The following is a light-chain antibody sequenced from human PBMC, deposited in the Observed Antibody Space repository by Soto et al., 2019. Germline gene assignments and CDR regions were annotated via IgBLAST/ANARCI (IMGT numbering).Light chain of an antibody. J-gene: IGKJ2*01. V-gene: IGKV3-15*01. Sequence: EVVLTQYPATLSVSPGDRSTLSCRASQSVSRNLAWYQQKPGQAPRLLIYGASTRATGVPARFSGSGSATEFTLSISSLQSEDVAVYNCQQYGDWPPETFGQGTKLEI. CDR2: GAS. CDR1: QSVSRN. CDR3: QQYGDWPPET.